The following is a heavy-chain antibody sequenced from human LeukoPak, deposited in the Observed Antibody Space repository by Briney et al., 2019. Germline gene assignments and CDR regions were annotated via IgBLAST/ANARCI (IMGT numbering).Heavy chain of an antibody. CDR3: ARDLIIWGASLLGAFDI. CDR1: GFTFSSCS. J-gene: IGHJ3*02. V-gene: IGHV3-21*01. CDR2: ISSSSSYI. Sequence: AGGSLRLSCAASGFTFSSCSMTWVRQAPGKGLEWVSSISSSSSYIYYADSVKGRFTISRDNAKNSLYLQMNSLRAEDTAVYYCARDLIIWGASLLGAFDIWGQGTMVTVSS. D-gene: IGHD3-16*01.